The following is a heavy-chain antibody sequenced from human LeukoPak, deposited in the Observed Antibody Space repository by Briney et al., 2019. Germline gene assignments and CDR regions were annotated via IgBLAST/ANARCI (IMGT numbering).Heavy chain of an antibody. CDR2: ISSSGSTI. J-gene: IGHJ4*02. Sequence: GSLRLSCAASGFTLSDYYMSWIRQAPGKGLEWVSYISSSGSTIYYADSVKGRFTISRDNAKNLLYLQMNSLRAEDTAVYYCARGAARVPFDYWGQGTLVTVSS. V-gene: IGHV3-11*04. CDR1: GFTLSDYY. D-gene: IGHD6-6*01. CDR3: ARGAARVPFDY.